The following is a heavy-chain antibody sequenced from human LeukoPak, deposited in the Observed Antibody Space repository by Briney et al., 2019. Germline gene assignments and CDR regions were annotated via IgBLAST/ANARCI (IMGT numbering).Heavy chain of an antibody. CDR1: GYTFTGHF. D-gene: IGHD5-18*01. V-gene: IGHV1-2*02. Sequence: ASVKVSCKASGYTFTGHFLHWVRQAPGQGLEWMGWINTQSGATKYAQKFQGRVTMTRDTSISTAYMELSRLRSDDTAVYYCARAFALGGAMVTSYWFDPWGRGTLVTVSS. CDR3: ARAFALGGAMVTSYWFDP. CDR2: INTQSGAT. J-gene: IGHJ5*02.